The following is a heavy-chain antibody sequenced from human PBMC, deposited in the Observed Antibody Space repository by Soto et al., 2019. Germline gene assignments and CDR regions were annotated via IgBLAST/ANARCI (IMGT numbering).Heavy chain of an antibody. V-gene: IGHV3-23*01. CDR3: AKDAGITMVRGARWWAFDY. D-gene: IGHD3-10*01. CDR2: ISGSGGST. J-gene: IGHJ4*02. Sequence: GGSLRLSCAASGFTFSSYAMSWVRQAPGKGLEWVSAISGSGGSTYYADSVKGRFTIARDNSKNTLYLQMNSLRAEDTAVYYGAKDAGITMVRGARWWAFDYWGQGTLVTVSS. CDR1: GFTFSSYA.